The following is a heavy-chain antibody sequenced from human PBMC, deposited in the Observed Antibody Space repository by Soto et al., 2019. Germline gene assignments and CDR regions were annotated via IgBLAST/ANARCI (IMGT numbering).Heavy chain of an antibody. CDR3: ASCNTRWDGGYYYHGMDV. Sequence: GASVKVSCKASGYTLSTYGFSWVRQAPGQGLEWMGWISVYNDNTNYAQKLEGRVTMSTDTSTSTAYMELRTLRSDDTAVYYCASCNTRWDGGYYYHGMDVWGQGTTVTVSS. CDR2: ISVYNDNT. V-gene: IGHV1-18*01. CDR1: GYTLSTYG. J-gene: IGHJ6*02. D-gene: IGHD1-26*01.